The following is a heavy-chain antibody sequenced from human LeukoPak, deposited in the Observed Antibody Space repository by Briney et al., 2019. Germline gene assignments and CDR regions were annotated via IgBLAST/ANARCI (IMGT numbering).Heavy chain of an antibody. CDR1: GFTFSSYE. CDR3: ARGGIAAAGTPPPFDY. CDR2: ISSSGSTI. Sequence: GGSLRLSCAASGFTFSSYEMNWVRQAPGKGLEWVSYISSSGSTIYYADSVKGRFTISRDNAKNSLYLQMNSLSAEDTAVYYCARGGIAAAGTPPPFDYWGQGTLVTVSS. D-gene: IGHD6-13*01. J-gene: IGHJ4*02. V-gene: IGHV3-48*03.